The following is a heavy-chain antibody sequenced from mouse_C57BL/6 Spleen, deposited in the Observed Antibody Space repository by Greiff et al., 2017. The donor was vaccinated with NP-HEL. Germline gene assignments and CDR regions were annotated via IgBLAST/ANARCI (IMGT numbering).Heavy chain of an antibody. D-gene: IGHD1-1*01. CDR3: ARGGFITTVVADFDY. V-gene: IGHV5-4*03. CDR2: ISDGGSYT. CDR1: GFTFSSYA. J-gene: IGHJ2*01. Sequence: EVMLVESGGGLVKPGGSLKLSCAASGFTFSSYAMSWVRQTPEKRLEWVATISDGGSYTYYPDNVKGRFTISRDNAKNNLYLQMSHLKSEDTAMYYCARGGFITTVVADFDYWGQGTTLTVSS.